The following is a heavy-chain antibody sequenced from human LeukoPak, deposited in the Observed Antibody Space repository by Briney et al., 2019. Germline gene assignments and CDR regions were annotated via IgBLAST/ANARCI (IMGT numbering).Heavy chain of an antibody. CDR1: GFTVSSNY. CDR2: IYSGGST. J-gene: IGHJ4*02. D-gene: IGHD3-10*01. V-gene: IGHV3-53*01. CDR3: AREIFGPGSYPDY. Sequence: PGGSLRLSCAASGFTVSSNYMSWVRQAPGKGLEWVSVIYSGGSTYYADSVKGRFTISRDNSKNTVYLQMNSLGGEDTAVYYCAREIFGPGSYPDYWGQGTLVTVSS.